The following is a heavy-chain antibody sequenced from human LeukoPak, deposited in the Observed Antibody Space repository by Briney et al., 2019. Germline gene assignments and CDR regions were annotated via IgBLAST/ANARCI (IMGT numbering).Heavy chain of an antibody. CDR2: IYSTGST. J-gene: IGHJ4*02. Sequence: KPSGTLSLTCDGSGDFIRSYWWGWVRQPAGKGLEWIGRIYSTGSTKFNPSLKSRLTMSMDTSTDQSSLKFSLKLTSVTPADTAMYFCARQGYTASYYFLDYWSQGILVTVSS. V-gene: IGHV4-4*07. CDR3: ARQGYTASYYFLDY. CDR1: GDFIRSYW. D-gene: IGHD3-10*01.